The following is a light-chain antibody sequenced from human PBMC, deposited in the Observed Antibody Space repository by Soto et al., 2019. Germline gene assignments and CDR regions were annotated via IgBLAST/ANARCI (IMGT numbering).Light chain of an antibody. V-gene: IGLV2-8*01. CDR1: TSDVGGYEY. J-gene: IGLJ1*01. Sequence: QSALTQPPSASGSPGQSVTISCTGTTSDVGGYEYVSWYQQHPGKAPKVLLYEVNKRPSGVPDRFSGSKSGNMASLTVSGLQAEDEADYYCSSYAGSNNVFGTGTKLTVL. CDR3: SSYAGSNNV. CDR2: EVN.